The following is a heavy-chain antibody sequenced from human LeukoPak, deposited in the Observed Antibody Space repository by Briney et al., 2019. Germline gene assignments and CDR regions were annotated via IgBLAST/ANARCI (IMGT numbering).Heavy chain of an antibody. CDR2: AYYSGST. D-gene: IGHD1-26*01. CDR1: GGSISYHY. J-gene: IGHJ4*02. V-gene: IGHV4-59*11. Sequence: SETLSLTCAVSGGSISYHYWSWIRQPPGQGLEWIGNAYYSGSTNYNPSLKSRVTISVDTSKNELSLRLSSVTAADTAMYYCAREKYGGSNDYRGQGILVTVSS. CDR3: AREKYGGSNDY.